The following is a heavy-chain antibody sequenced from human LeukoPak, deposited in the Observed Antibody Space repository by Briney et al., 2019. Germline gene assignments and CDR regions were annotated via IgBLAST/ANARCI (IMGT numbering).Heavy chain of an antibody. J-gene: IGHJ5*02. CDR2: MNPNSGNT. D-gene: IGHD4-23*01. CDR3: ARDYGGNSGWFDP. Sequence: ASVKVSCKASGYTFTSYDLNWVRQATGQGLEWIGWMNPNSGNTGYAQKFQGRVTLTGSTSIAYMELRSLTSEDTAVYYCARDYGGNSGWFDPWGQGTLVTVSS. CDR1: GYTFTSYD. V-gene: IGHV1-8*01.